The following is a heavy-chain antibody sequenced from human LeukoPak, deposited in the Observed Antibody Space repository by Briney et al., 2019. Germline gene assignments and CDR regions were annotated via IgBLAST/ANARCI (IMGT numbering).Heavy chain of an antibody. J-gene: IGHJ4*02. CDR2: ISGGGGDI. Sequence: GGSLRLSCAASGFTFSTYAMSWVRQAPGKGLEWVSAISGGGGDIYYADSVKGRFTISRDNSKNTLYLQMNSLRAEDTAVYYCARSYVRADRYFDYWGQGTLVTVSS. CDR3: ARSYVRADRYFDY. CDR1: GFTFSTYA. V-gene: IGHV3-23*01. D-gene: IGHD1-26*01.